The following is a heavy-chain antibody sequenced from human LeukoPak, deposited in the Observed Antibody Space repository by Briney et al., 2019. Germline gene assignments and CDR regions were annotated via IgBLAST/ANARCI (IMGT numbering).Heavy chain of an antibody. J-gene: IGHJ2*01. CDR2: ISGSGGTT. D-gene: IGHD6-25*01. Sequence: GGSLRLSCVTSGFTFSGYAMSWVRQVPGKGLEWVSGISGSGGTTYYAGSVKGRFTISRDNSKNSLYLQMNSLRVDDTAIYYCTKQSPSGYSSGWDWYFDVWGRGTLVTVSS. V-gene: IGHV3-23*01. CDR1: GFTFSGYA. CDR3: TKQSPSGYSSGWDWYFDV.